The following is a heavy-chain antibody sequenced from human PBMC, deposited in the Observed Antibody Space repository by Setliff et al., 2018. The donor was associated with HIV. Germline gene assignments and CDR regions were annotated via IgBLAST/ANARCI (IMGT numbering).Heavy chain of an antibody. CDR1: GFSLSTSGVG. J-gene: IGHJ4*02. CDR2: IYWHGGG. Sequence: SGPTLVNPTQTLTLACTFSGFSLSTSGVGVGWIRQPPGNALEWLAIIYWHGGGRYSPYLKSRLTITKDTSKNQVVLTMTNIDPVDTATYYCAHRPNSGYDLNFDYWGQGIQVTVSS. V-gene: IGHV2-5*01. D-gene: IGHD5-12*01. CDR3: AHRPNSGYDLNFDY.